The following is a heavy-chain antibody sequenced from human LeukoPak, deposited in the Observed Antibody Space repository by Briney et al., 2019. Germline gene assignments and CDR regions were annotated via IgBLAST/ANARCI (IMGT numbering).Heavy chain of an antibody. V-gene: IGHV4-30-4*01. CDR1: GGSITSGDYR. J-gene: IGHJ5*02. D-gene: IGHD6-13*01. CDR2: IDYSGST. Sequence: SETLSLTCTVSGGSITSGDYRWSWIRQPPGKGLEWIGYIDYSGSTYCNPSLKSRATLSVDTSKNQFSLRLNSVTVADTAVYYCATYKMGAGGKGSWGQGTLVTVSS. CDR3: ATYKMGAGGKGS.